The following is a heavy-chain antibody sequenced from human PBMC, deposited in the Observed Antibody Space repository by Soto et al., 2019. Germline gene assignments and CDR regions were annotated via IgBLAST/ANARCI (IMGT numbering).Heavy chain of an antibody. D-gene: IGHD3-22*01. CDR2: ISGSGGST. CDR3: IPSARHVVSPGNWFDP. Sequence: EVQLLESGGGLVQPGGSLRLSCAASGFTFSSYAMSWVRQAPGKGLEWVSAISGSGGSTYYADSVKGRFTISRDNSKNTLYLQMNSLRAEDTAVYYCIPSARHVVSPGNWFDPWGQGTLVTVSS. J-gene: IGHJ5*02. V-gene: IGHV3-23*01. CDR1: GFTFSSYA.